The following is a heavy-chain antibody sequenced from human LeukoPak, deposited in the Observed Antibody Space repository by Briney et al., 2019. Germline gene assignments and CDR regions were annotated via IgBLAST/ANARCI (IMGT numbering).Heavy chain of an antibody. CDR2: ISPYNGNT. J-gene: IGHJ4*02. CDR3: AREESIGSYQFLNEY. D-gene: IGHD1-26*01. V-gene: IGHV1-18*01. Sequence: GASVKVSCKASGYTFISYGISWVRQAPGQGLEWMGWISPYNGNTKYVQKFQGRVTMTTDTSTSTAYMEVRSLRSDDTAVYYCAREESIGSYQFLNEYWGQGTLVTVSS. CDR1: GYTFISYG.